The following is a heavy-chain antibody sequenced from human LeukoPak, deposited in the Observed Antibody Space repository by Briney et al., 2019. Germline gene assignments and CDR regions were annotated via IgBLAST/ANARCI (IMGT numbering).Heavy chain of an antibody. Sequence: PGGSLRLPCAASGFTFSKYAMSWVRQAPGKGLEWVSAISGSGGSTYYADSVKGRFTISRDNSKNTLHLQMNSLRAEDTAVYYCAKGRGGYYPVPYYYGMDVWGQGTTVTVSS. CDR3: AKGRGGYYPVPYYYGMDV. D-gene: IGHD3-3*01. CDR1: GFTFSKYA. V-gene: IGHV3-23*01. CDR2: ISGSGGST. J-gene: IGHJ6*02.